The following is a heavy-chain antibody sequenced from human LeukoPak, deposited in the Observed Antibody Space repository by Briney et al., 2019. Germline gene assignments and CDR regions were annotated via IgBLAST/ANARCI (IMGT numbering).Heavy chain of an antibody. CDR1: GFTFSSYA. J-gene: IGHJ5*02. CDR2: ISGSGGST. V-gene: IGHV3-23*01. CDR3: ATFHQRTGYVWGSSRFDP. D-gene: IGHD3-16*01. Sequence: GGSLRLSCAASGFTFSSYAMRWVRQAPGKGLEWVSAISGSGGSTYYADSVKGRFTISRDNSKNTLYLQMNSLRAEDTAVYYCATFHQRTGYVWGSSRFDPWGQGTLVTVSS.